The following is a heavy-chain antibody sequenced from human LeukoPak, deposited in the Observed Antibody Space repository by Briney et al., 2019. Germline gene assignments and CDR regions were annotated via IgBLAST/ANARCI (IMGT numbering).Heavy chain of an antibody. CDR3: ARRPVAAEYFQH. J-gene: IGHJ1*01. CDR1: GFTFSSYA. Sequence: GGSLGLSCEASGFTFSSYAMHWVRQAPGEGLEWVAVISYDESKIYYADSVKGRFTISRDLSTNTLYLQMYSLTTEDTAMYFCARRPVAAEYFQHWGQGTLVTVSS. V-gene: IGHV3-30*03. D-gene: IGHD6-25*01. CDR2: ISYDESKI.